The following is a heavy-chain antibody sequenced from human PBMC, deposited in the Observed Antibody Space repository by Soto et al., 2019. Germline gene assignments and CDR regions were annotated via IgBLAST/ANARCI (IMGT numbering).Heavy chain of an antibody. D-gene: IGHD4-17*01. CDR2: IYHSGST. CDR1: GGSISSSNW. CDR3: ARLDMTTVTYFFDS. Sequence: SATPSLTCAVTGGSISSSNWWSWVRQSPGKGLEWIGEIYHSGSTNYNPSLKSRVTMSVDKSKNQFSLNLNSVTAADTAVYYCARLDMTTVTYFFDSWGPGTLVTVS. V-gene: IGHV4-4*02. J-gene: IGHJ4*02.